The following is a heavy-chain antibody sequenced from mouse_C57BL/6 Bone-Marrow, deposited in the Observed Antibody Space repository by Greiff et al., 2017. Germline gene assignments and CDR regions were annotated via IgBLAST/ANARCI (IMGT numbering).Heavy chain of an antibody. CDR3: SREAALFAY. J-gene: IGHJ3*01. CDR1: GYTFTSYW. CDR2: IDPSDSYT. Sequence: QVQLQQPGAELVKPGASVKLSCKASGYTFTSYWMQWVKQRPGQGLEWIGEIDPSDSYTNYNQKFKGKATLTVDTSSSTAYMQLSILTSEDSAVYYGSREAALFAYWGQGTLVTVSA. V-gene: IGHV1-50*01.